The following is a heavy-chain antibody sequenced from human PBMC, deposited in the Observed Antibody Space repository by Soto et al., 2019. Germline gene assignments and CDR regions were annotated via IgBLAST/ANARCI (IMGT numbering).Heavy chain of an antibody. J-gene: IGHJ4*02. V-gene: IGHV3-9*01. CDR1: GFTFDDYA. D-gene: IGHD2-2*02. CDR2: ISWNSGSI. CDR3: AKGYCSSTSCHNGY. Sequence: EVQLVESGGGLVQPGRSLRLSCAASGFTFDDYAMHWVRQAPGKGLEWVSGISWNSGSIGYADSVKGRFTISRDNAKNALYLQMNSLRAEDTALYYCAKGYCSSTSCHNGYWGQGTLVTVSA.